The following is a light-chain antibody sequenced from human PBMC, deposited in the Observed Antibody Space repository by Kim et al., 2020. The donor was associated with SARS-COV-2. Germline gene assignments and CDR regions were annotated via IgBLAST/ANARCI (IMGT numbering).Light chain of an antibody. CDR1: QSLSSRY. J-gene: IGKJ4*01. CDR2: DAS. V-gene: IGKV3-20*01. CDR3: QQYVTAPLT. Sequence: EIVLTQSPGTLSLSPGERATLSCRASQSLSSRYLAWFRQIPGQPPRLLIYDASSRAPGIADRFSGSGSGTDFTLTISRLEPEDFAVYYCQQYVTAPLTFGGGTKVDIK.